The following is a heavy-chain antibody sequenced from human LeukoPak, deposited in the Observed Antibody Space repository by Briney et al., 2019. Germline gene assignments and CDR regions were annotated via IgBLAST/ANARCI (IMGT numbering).Heavy chain of an antibody. V-gene: IGHV1-8*03. CDR2: MNPNSGNT. Sequence: ASVEVSCKASGYTFTSYDINWVRQATGQGLEWMGWMNPNSGNTGYAQKFQGRVTITRNTSISTAYMELSSLRSEDTAVYYCARARAPYDCSSTSCYLAFDIWGQGTMVTVSS. J-gene: IGHJ3*02. CDR3: ARARAPYDCSSTSCYLAFDI. D-gene: IGHD2-2*01. CDR1: GYTFTSYD.